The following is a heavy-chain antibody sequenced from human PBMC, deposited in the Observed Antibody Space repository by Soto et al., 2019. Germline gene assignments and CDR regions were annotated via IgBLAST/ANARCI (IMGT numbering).Heavy chain of an antibody. D-gene: IGHD6-13*01. V-gene: IGHV3-23*01. CDR1: GFTFSSYA. CDR3: AKGYSSSWDRAFDI. CDR2: ISGSGGST. J-gene: IGHJ3*02. Sequence: GESLKISCAASGFTFSSYAMSWVRQAPGKGLEWVSAISGSGGSTYYADSVKGRFTISRDNSKNTLYLKMNSLRAEDTAVYYCAKGYSSSWDRAFDIWGQGTMVTVSS.